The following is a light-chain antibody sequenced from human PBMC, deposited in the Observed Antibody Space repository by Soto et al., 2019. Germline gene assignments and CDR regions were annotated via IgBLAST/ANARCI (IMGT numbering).Light chain of an antibody. V-gene: IGKV1-12*01. CDR2: TAS. CDR1: QGISSW. J-gene: IGKJ4*01. Sequence: DIQMTPSPSSVSASVGDRVTITCRASQGISSWLAWYQQKPGKAPNLLIHTASSLQSGVPSRFSSSGSGTDFTVTIRPLQPEHFATYCCQRGNSFHLTFGGGTKLEIK. CDR3: QRGNSFHLT.